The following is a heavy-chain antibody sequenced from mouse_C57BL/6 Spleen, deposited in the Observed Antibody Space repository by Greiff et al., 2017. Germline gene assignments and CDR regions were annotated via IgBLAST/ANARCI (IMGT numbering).Heavy chain of an antibody. CDR2: IYPGSGNT. V-gene: IGHV1-76*01. Sequence: VKLVESGAELVRPGASVKLSCKASGYTFTDYYINWVKQRPGQGLEWIARIYPGSGNTYYNEKFKGKATLTAEKSSSTAYMQLSSLTSEDSAVYFCARSGIYENYFDYWGQGTTLTVSS. D-gene: IGHD6-1*01. J-gene: IGHJ2*01. CDR3: ARSGIYENYFDY. CDR1: GYTFTDYY.